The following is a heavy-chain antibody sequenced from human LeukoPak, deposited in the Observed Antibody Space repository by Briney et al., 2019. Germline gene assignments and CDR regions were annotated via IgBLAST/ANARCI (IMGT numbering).Heavy chain of an antibody. CDR3: VKIAGGPN. Sequence: GGSLRLSCSASGFTFSSYAMHWVRQAPGKGLEYVSVISSNGGSTYYADSVKGRFTISRDNSKNTLYLQMSSLRAEDTAVYYCVKIAGGPNWGQGTLVTVSS. CDR2: ISSNGGST. D-gene: IGHD2-8*02. J-gene: IGHJ4*02. V-gene: IGHV3-64D*06. CDR1: GFTFSSYA.